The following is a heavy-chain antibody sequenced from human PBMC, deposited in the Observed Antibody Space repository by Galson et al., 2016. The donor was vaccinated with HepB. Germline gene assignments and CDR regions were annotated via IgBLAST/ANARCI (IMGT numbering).Heavy chain of an antibody. CDR2: IVGHGAYT. V-gene: IGHV3-23*01. D-gene: IGHD6-13*01. J-gene: IGHJ4*02. CDR1: EITFSSYA. Sequence: SLRLSCAASEITFSSYAVSWVRQAPGKGLEWVSTIVGHGAYTYYADSVKVRFTISRDNSKNAAYLQMNNLRVDDTAIYYCLKDPTISRSGYWGQGTLVSVSS. CDR3: LKDPTISRSGY.